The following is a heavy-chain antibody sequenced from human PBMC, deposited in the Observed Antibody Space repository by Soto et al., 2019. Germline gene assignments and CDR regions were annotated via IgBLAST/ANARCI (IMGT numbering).Heavy chain of an antibody. J-gene: IGHJ4*02. CDR1: GYTFASYA. Sequence: QVQLVQSGAEVKKPGPSVTVSCKASGYTFASYAISWMRQAPGQGPEWMGWISAYNGNTNYAQKLQGRVTMTTDTSTSTAYRELRSLRSVDTAVYCCARDLPPPDYWGQGTLVTGSS. CDR2: ISAYNGNT. CDR3: ARDLPPPDY. V-gene: IGHV1-18*01.